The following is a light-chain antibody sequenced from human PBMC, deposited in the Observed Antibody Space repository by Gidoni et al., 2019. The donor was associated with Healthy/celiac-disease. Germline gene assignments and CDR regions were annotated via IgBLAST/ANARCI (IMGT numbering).Light chain of an antibody. CDR1: SPNIGSNT. Sequence: QSVLTPPPSASVTPGQRVTISCAGSSPNIGSNTLNWYQQLPGTAPTLLIYSNNQRPSGVPDRFSGSKSGTSASLAISGLQSEDEADYYCAAWDDSLNGRGVVFGGGTKLTVL. CDR3: AAWDDSLNGRGVV. V-gene: IGLV1-44*01. CDR2: SNN. J-gene: IGLJ2*01.